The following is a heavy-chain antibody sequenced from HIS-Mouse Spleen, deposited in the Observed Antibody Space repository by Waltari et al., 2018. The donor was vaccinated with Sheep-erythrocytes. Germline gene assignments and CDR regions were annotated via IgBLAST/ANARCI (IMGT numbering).Heavy chain of an antibody. CDR3: ARTKLLRAFDI. V-gene: IGHV4-34*01. Sequence: QVQLQQWGAGLLKPSETLSLTCAVYGGSFSGYYWSWIRQPPGNGLEWIGEINHSGSTNYNPSLKSRVTISVDTSKTQFSLKLSSVTAADTAVYYCARTKLLRAFDIWGQGTMVTVSS. J-gene: IGHJ3*02. CDR1: GGSFSGYY. CDR2: INHSGST. D-gene: IGHD1-26*01.